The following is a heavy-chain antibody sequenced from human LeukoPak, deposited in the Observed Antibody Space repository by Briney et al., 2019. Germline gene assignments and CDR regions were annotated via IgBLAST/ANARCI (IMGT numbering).Heavy chain of an antibody. CDR3: ARERTTIVSGTTIGAY. CDR2: IIGSSNTI. CDR1: GFTFSSYE. J-gene: IGHJ4*02. D-gene: IGHD4-11*01. V-gene: IGHV3-48*03. Sequence: SGGSLRLSCAASGFTFSSYEMNWVRQAPGKGLEWIAYIIGSSNTIYYADSVKGRFTISRDNAKNSLYLQMNSLRADDTAVYYCARERTTIVSGTTIGAYWGQGTQVTVYS.